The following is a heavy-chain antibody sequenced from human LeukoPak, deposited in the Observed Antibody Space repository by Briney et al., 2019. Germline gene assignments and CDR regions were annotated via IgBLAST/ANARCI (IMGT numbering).Heavy chain of an antibody. CDR2: VHSDGSIQ. CDR1: GFTFRTYC. Sequence: GGSLRLSCAASGFTFRTYCMHWVRQAPGKGLEWVAVVHSDGSIQYYADSVKGRFTISRDNSRNTLYVQMNSLTAEDTAVYYCATGSGHYYDHWGQGTLVTVSS. CDR3: ATGSGHYYDH. J-gene: IGHJ4*02. V-gene: IGHV3-30*02. D-gene: IGHD3-22*01.